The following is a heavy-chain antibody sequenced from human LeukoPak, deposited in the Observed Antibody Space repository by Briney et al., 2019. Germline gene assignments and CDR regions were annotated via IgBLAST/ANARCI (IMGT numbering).Heavy chain of an antibody. D-gene: IGHD3-10*01. CDR1: GGSVSSYY. V-gene: IGHV4-59*02. Sequence: PSETLSLTCTVSGGSVSSYYWSWVRQPPGKGLEWIGYIHSSGSPNYNPSLKSRVTISVDTSKNQFSLKLSSVTAADTAVYYCARYYGSGSYPYWYFDLWGRGTLVTVSS. CDR2: IHSSGSP. J-gene: IGHJ2*01. CDR3: ARYYGSGSYPYWYFDL.